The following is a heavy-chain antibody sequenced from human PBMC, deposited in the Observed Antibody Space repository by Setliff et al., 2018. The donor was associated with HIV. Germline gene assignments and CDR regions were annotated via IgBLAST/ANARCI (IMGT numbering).Heavy chain of an antibody. CDR3: ARLRITMIMMLNYFDY. V-gene: IGHV4-59*06. CDR1: GGPISSYY. D-gene: IGHD3-22*01. J-gene: IGHJ4*02. CDR2: IYNTGST. Sequence: SETLSLTCTVSGGPISSYYWSWIRQPPGKGLEWIGYIYNTGSTYHSPSLESRVTISIDTSKNQFSLKLSSVTAADTAVYFCARLRITMIMMLNYFDYWGQGTLVTVSS.